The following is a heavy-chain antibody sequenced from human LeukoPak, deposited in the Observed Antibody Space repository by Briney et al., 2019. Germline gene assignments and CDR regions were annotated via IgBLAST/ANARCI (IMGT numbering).Heavy chain of an antibody. CDR1: GGSISSSSYY. CDR3: ARDGEYYDFWSGLRSGYYFDY. CDR2: IYYSGST. J-gene: IGHJ4*02. V-gene: IGHV4-39*07. Sequence: SETLSLTCTVSGGSISSSSYYWGWIRQPPGKGLEWIGSIYYSGSTYYNPSLKSRVTISVDTSKNQFSLKLSSVTAADTAVYYCARDGEYYDFWSGLRSGYYFDYWGQGTLVTVSS. D-gene: IGHD3-3*01.